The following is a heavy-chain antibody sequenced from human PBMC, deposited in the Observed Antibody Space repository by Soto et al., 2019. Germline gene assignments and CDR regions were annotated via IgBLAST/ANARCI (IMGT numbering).Heavy chain of an antibody. CDR3: ARGDREDTAVVIGVRPGEYGVDV. CDR2: ISYNGGNR. CDR1: GFTFSNYA. Sequence: QVQLVESGGGVVQPGRSLRLSCAASGFTFSNYAMHWVRQAPGKGLECVAVISYNGGNRFYRDYVKGRFTISRDNSKNKGHLQIDSLRYEDAAVYYCARGDREDTAVVIGVRPGEYGVDVWGQGTTVTVSS. V-gene: IGHV3-30*04. D-gene: IGHD2-15*01. J-gene: IGHJ6*02.